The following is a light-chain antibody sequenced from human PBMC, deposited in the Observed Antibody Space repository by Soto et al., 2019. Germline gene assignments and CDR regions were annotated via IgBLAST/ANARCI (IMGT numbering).Light chain of an antibody. CDR3: CSYAGSYTMV. J-gene: IGLJ2*01. CDR1: SSDVGYYKY. V-gene: IGLV2-11*01. Sequence: QSVLTQPRSVSGSPGQSVTISCTGTSSDVGYYKYVSWFQQHPGKAPKLMIYDVSKRPSGVPDRFSGSKSGNTASLTISGLQAEDEADYYCCSYAGSYTMVFGGGTQLTVL. CDR2: DVS.